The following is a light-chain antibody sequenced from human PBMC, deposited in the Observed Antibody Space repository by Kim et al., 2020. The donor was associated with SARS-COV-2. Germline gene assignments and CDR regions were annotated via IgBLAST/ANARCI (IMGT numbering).Light chain of an antibody. CDR3: AAWDGSLSIWM. CDR1: STNIGINA. CDR2: NHD. Sequence: GQRITTSCSGSSTNIGINAVTWYQLLPGTAPKLFLSNHDQRPSGVPDRFSGSKSGTSASLAISGLQAEDEADYYCAAWDGSLSIWMFGGGTQLTVL. V-gene: IGLV1-44*01. J-gene: IGLJ3*02.